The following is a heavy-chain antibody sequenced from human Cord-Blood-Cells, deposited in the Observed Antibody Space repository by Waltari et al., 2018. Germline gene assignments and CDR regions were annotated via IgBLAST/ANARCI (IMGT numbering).Heavy chain of an antibody. Sequence: QAQLQQWGAGLLKPSETLSHTCADYGGSFSGYYWSWIRPPPGTGLEWIGEINHSGSTNYNPSLKSRVTISVDTSKNQFSLKLSSVPAADTAVYYCARGPRITIFGVVTPRGFDYWGQGTLVTVSS. CDR3: ARGPRITIFGVVTPRGFDY. CDR2: INHSGST. CDR1: GGSFSGYY. D-gene: IGHD3-3*01. J-gene: IGHJ4*02. V-gene: IGHV4-34*01.